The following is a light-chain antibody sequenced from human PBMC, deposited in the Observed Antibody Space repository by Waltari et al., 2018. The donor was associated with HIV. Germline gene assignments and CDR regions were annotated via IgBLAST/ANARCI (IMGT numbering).Light chain of an antibody. CDR1: KLGNRF. CDR2: QDS. J-gene: IGLJ1*01. Sequence: DLSQPASVSVSPGQTATVTCSGAKLGNRFVCWSRQKSGQSPELIIYQDSRRPSGISDRFSGATSGSKATLTIRETQSIDEGDYYCQAWDSNNYVFGSGTRVTVL. CDR3: QAWDSNNYV. V-gene: IGLV3-1*01.